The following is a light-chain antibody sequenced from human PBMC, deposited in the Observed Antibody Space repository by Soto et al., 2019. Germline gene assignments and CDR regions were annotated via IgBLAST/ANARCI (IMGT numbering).Light chain of an antibody. CDR3: QQLNGYPPLT. Sequence: DIQLTQSPSFLSASVGDRVTITCRASQGISSFLAWYQQKPGKAPNLLIYDASTLQSGVPSRFIGSGSGTEFTLAISSLQPEDFATYYCQQLNGYPPLTFGGGTKVDIK. J-gene: IGKJ4*01. CDR2: DAS. CDR1: QGISSF. V-gene: IGKV1-9*01.